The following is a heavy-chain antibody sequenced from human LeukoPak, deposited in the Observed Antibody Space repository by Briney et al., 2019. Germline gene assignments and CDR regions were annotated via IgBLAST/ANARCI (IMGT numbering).Heavy chain of an antibody. CDR1: GYTFTGYY. CDR3: ARDQVAGDEAGLDFDY. V-gene: IGHV1-2*06. CDR2: INPNSGGT. J-gene: IGHJ4*02. D-gene: IGHD2-15*01. Sequence: ASVKVSCKASGYTFTGYYMHWVRQAPGQGLEWMGRINPNSGGTNYAQKFQGRVTMTRDTSISTAYMELSRLRSDDTAVYYCARDQVAGDEAGLDFDYWGQGTLVTVSS.